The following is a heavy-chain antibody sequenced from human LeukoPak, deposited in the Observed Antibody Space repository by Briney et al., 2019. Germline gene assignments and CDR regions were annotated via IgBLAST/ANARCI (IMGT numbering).Heavy chain of an antibody. V-gene: IGHV4-34*01. D-gene: IGHD5-18*01. CDR2: INHSGST. Sequence: PSETLSLTCAVYGGSFSGYYWSSIRQPPGKGLEWIGEINHSGSTNYNPSLKSRVTISVDTSKNQFSLKLSSVTAADTAVYYCARGRMSGYSYGRNWFDPWGQGTLVTVSS. J-gene: IGHJ5*02. CDR3: ARGRMSGYSYGRNWFDP. CDR1: GGSFSGYY.